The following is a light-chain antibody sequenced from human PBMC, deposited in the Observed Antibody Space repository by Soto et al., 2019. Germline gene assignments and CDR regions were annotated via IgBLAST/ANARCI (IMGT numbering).Light chain of an antibody. CDR1: QSVSSNL. J-gene: IGKJ4*01. Sequence: WTQSARTLSLSPKEIATLSFGTIQSVSSNLLAWYQQKPGQAPRLLIYGATNRATGIPDRFSGSGSGTDFTLTISRLGPGDFAVYSCQQYGSSPPRTFGGGTKVDIK. CDR3: QQYGSSPPRT. V-gene: IGKV3-20*01. CDR2: GAT.